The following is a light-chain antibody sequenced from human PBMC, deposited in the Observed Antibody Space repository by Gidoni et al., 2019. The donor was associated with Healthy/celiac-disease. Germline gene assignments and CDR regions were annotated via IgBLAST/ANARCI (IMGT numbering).Light chain of an antibody. CDR2: DAS. CDR1: QSISSW. Sequence: DIQITQSPSTLSASVGDRVTITCRASQSISSWLAWYQQKPGKAPKLLIYDASSLESGDPSRFSGSGSGTEFTLTISSLQPDDFATYYCKQYNSYPWTFGQGTKVEIK. CDR3: KQYNSYPWT. J-gene: IGKJ1*01. V-gene: IGKV1-5*01.